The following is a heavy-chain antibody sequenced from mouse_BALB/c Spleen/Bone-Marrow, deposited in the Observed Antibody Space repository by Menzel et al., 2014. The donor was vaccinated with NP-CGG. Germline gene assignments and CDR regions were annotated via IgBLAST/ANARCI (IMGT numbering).Heavy chain of an antibody. CDR1: GFSLTSYG. CDR2: IWSGGST. Sequence: QVQLQQSGPGLVQPSQSLSITCTVSGFSLTSYGVHWVRQSPGKGLEWLGVIWSGGSTDYNAAFISRLSISKDNSKSQVFFKMNSLQANDTAIYYCARVYSLFFDYWGQGTTLTVSS. CDR3: ARVYSLFFDY. D-gene: IGHD1-1*01. J-gene: IGHJ2*01. V-gene: IGHV2-2*02.